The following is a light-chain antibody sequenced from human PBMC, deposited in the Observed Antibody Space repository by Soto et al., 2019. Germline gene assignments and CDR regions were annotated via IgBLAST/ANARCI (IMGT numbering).Light chain of an antibody. CDR3: LQVASCPRP. Sequence: SAAVGSRINITCRASQDIGGRLAWFQQKPGKAPQYLIQAASILQSGVPSRFSGSGSGTEFILIINNPLPQYFASDFGLQVASCPRPFGLGTKVDIK. J-gene: IGKJ1*01. CDR2: AAS. CDR1: QDIGGR. V-gene: IGKV1-12*01.